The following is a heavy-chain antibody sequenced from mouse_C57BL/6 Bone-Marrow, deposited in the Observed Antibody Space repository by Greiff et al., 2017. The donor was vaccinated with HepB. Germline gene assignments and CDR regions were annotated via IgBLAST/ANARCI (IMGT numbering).Heavy chain of an antibody. J-gene: IGHJ3*01. CDR2: ISNGGGST. CDR3: ARSPESYDGGFAY. CDR1: GFTFSDYY. Sequence: EVMLVESGGGLVQPGGSLKLSCAASGFTFSDYYMYWVRQTPEKRLEWVAYISNGGGSTYYPDTVKGRFTISRDNAKNTLYLQMCRLKSEDTAMYYCARSPESYDGGFAYWGQGTLVTVSA. D-gene: IGHD2-12*01. V-gene: IGHV5-12*01.